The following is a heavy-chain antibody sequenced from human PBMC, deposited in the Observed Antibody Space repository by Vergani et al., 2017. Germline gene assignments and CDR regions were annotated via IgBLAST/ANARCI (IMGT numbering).Heavy chain of an antibody. Sequence: QVQLVQSGAEVKKPGASVKVSCKASGYTFTSYYMHWVRQAPGQGLEWMGIINPSGGSTSYAQKFQGRVTMTRDTSTSTVYMELSSLRSEDTAVYYCARWRTHDYGDRNFDYWGQGTLVTVSS. V-gene: IGHV1-46*01. J-gene: IGHJ4*02. CDR1: GYTFTSYY. CDR3: ARWRTHDYGDRNFDY. D-gene: IGHD4-17*01. CDR2: INPSGGST.